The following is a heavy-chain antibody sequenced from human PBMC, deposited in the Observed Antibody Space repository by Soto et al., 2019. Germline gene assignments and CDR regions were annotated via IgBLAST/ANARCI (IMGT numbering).Heavy chain of an antibody. CDR3: ARDVAAAGFFDY. D-gene: IGHD6-13*01. J-gene: IGHJ4*02. CDR1: GFTFSSYG. Sequence: GGSLRLSCAASGFTFSSYGMHWVRQAPGKGLEWVAVIWYDGSNKYYADSVKGRFTISRDNSKNTLYLQMNSLRAEDTAVYYCARDVAAAGFFDYWGQGTLVTVSS. V-gene: IGHV3-33*01. CDR2: IWYDGSNK.